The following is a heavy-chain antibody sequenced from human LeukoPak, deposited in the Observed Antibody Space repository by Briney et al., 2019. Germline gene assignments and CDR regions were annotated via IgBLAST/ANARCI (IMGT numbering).Heavy chain of an antibody. D-gene: IGHD3-10*01. CDR1: GYTFSTYG. CDR2: ISAYKGNT. J-gene: IGHJ3*01. V-gene: IGHV1-18*01. Sequence: ASVKVSCKASGYTFSTYGISWVRQAPGQGLEWMGWISAYKGNTYYAQKLQGRVTMTTDTSTSTAYMELRSLRSDDTAIYYCARDLYYYGWGSYYDVFDVWGQGTMVTVSS. CDR3: ARDLYYYGWGSYYDVFDV.